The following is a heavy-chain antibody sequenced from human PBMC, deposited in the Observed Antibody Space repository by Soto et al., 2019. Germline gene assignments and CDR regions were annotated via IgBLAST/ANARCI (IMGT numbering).Heavy chain of an antibody. J-gene: IGHJ3*02. CDR2: IYHSGST. V-gene: IGHV4-4*02. CDR1: GGSSSSSNW. D-gene: IGHD3-10*01. Sequence: QVQLQESGPGLVKPSGTLSLTCAVSGGSSSSSNWWSWVRQPPGKGLEWIGEIYHSGSTNYNPSLKSRVTISVDKSKNQFSLKLSSVTAADSAVYYCAREWVGNVLLWFGELRGDAFDIWGQGTMVTVSS. CDR3: AREWVGNVLLWFGELRGDAFDI.